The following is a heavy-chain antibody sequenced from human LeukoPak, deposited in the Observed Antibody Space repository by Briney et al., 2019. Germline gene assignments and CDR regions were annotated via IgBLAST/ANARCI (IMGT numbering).Heavy chain of an antibody. CDR3: ARAEDIVVVVAVQGLYYYGMDV. CDR2: ISSSSSYI. CDR1: GFTFSSYS. D-gene: IGHD2-15*01. Sequence: GGSLRLSCAASGFTFSSYSMNWVRQAPGKELEWVSSISSSSSYIYYADSVKGRFTISRDNAKNSLYLQMNSLRAEDTAVYYCARAEDIVVVVAVQGLYYYGMDVWGQGTTVTVSS. J-gene: IGHJ6*02. V-gene: IGHV3-21*01.